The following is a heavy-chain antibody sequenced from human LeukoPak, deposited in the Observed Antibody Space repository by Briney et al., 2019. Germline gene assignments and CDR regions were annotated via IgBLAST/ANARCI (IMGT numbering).Heavy chain of an antibody. V-gene: IGHV3-30*18. CDR2: ISYDGSNK. J-gene: IGHJ4*02. Sequence: GRSLRLSCAASGFTFSSYGMHWVRQAPGKGLEWVAVISYDGSNKYYADSGKGRFTISRDNSKNTLYLQMNSLRAEDTAVYYCAKEWGAAATQKAGQFDYWGQGTLVTVSS. CDR1: GFTFSSYG. CDR3: AKEWGAAATQKAGQFDY. D-gene: IGHD6-13*01.